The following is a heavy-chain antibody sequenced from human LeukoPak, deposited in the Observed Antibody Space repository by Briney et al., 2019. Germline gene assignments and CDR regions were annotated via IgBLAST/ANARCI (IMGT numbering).Heavy chain of an antibody. CDR3: ARKSRLHDLLDY. J-gene: IGHJ4*02. D-gene: IGHD6-25*01. V-gene: IGHV3-74*01. CDR1: GFTFSSYW. CDR2: INSDGSST. Sequence: GGSLRLSCAASGFTFSSYWMHWVRQAPGKGLVWVSRINSDGSSTSYADSVKGRFTISRDNAKNTLYLQMNSLRAEDTAVYYCARKSRLHDLLDYWGQGTLVTVSS.